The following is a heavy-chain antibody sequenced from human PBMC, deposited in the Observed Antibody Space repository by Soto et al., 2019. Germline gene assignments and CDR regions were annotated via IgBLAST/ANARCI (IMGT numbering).Heavy chain of an antibody. Sequence: GGSLRLACAASGFTFSSYWMHWVRQVPGKGLVWVSRINTDGSITSHADSVKGRFTISRDNAKNTLYLQMNSLRADDTAVYYCTRDSGGRDAYWGQGALVTVSS. J-gene: IGHJ4*02. CDR3: TRDSGGRDAY. CDR1: GFTFSSYW. CDR2: INTDGSIT. D-gene: IGHD2-15*01. V-gene: IGHV3-74*01.